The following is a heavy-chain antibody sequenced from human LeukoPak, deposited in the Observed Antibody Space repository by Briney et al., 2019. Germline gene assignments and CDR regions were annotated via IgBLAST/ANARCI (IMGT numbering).Heavy chain of an antibody. CDR3: TVYYYYYMDV. J-gene: IGHJ6*03. Sequence: GGSLRLSCAASGFTFSNAWMSWVRQAPGKGLVWVGRIKSKTDGGTTDYAAPVKGRFTISRDDSKNTMYLQMNSLKTEDTAVYYCTVYYYYYMDVWGQGTTVTVSS. V-gene: IGHV3-15*01. CDR2: IKSKTDGGTT. CDR1: GFTFSNAW.